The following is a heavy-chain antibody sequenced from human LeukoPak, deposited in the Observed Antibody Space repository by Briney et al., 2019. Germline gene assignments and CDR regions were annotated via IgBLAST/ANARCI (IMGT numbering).Heavy chain of an antibody. CDR2: IKSKTDGGTT. Sequence: PGGSPRLSCAASGFTFSNAWMSWVRQAPGKGLEWVGRIKSKTDGGTTDYAAPVKGRFTISRDDSKNTLYLQMNSLKSEDTAVYYCTTGEAYSSGHFDYWGQGTLVTVSS. D-gene: IGHD6-19*01. CDR1: GFTFSNAW. J-gene: IGHJ4*02. CDR3: TTGEAYSSGHFDY. V-gene: IGHV3-15*01.